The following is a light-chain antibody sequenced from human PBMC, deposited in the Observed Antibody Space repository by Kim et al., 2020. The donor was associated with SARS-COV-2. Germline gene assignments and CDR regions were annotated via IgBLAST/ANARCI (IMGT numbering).Light chain of an antibody. V-gene: IGKV3-15*01. CDR2: GAS. CDR1: QSVSSN. Sequence: EIVMTQSPATLSVSPGERVTLSCRASQSVSSNLAWYQQKPGQAPRLLIYGASTRATGIPARFSGSGSGTEFSLTISSLQSEDFAVYYCQQDNNWPQFTFGQGTRLEIK. J-gene: IGKJ5*01. CDR3: QQDNNWPQFT.